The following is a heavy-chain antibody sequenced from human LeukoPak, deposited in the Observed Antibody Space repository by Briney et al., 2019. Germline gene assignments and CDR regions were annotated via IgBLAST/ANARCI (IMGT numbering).Heavy chain of an antibody. D-gene: IGHD6-13*01. CDR3: ARGSSRFDC. Sequence: SETLSLTCTVSGGSISSGYWSWIRQPPGKGLEWIGYTSYSDSTRYSPSLKSRVTMSIDTSMNQFPLKVTSVTAADTAVYYCARGSSRFDCWGQGTLVTVSS. CDR1: GGSISSGY. CDR2: TSYSDST. V-gene: IGHV4-59*01. J-gene: IGHJ4*02.